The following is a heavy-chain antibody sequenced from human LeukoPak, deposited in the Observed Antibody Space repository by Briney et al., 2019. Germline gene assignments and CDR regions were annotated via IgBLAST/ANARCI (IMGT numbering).Heavy chain of an antibody. Sequence: SETLSLTCAVYGGSFSGYYWSWIRQPPGKGQEWIGEINHSGSTNYNPSLKSRVTISVDTSKNQFSLKLSSVTAADTAVYYCAREGGIAAAGTDWFDPWGQGTLVTVSS. CDR3: AREGGIAAAGTDWFDP. J-gene: IGHJ5*02. CDR2: INHSGST. V-gene: IGHV4-34*01. D-gene: IGHD6-13*01. CDR1: GGSFSGYY.